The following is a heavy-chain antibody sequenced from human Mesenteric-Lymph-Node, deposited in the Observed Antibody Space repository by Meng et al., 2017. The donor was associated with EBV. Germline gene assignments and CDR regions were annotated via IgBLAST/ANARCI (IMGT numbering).Heavy chain of an antibody. CDR2: IDYSGTT. D-gene: IGHD3-3*01. Sequence: QVPLQQSAPGLWNTSGAPSLACSVSSGPISSHYGSWIRQSAGKGLEWIGQIDYSGTTKYNPSLKSRVTLSVDTSKNQLSLRLTSVTAADTAIYYCARDHSSGYGFWSTYSVFDPWGQGTLVTVSS. CDR1: SGPISSHY. V-gene: IGHV4-59*11. CDR3: ARDHSSGYGFWSTYSVFDP. J-gene: IGHJ5*02.